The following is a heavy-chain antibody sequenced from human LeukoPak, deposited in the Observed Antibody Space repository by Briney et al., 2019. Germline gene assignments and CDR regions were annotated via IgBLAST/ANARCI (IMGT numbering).Heavy chain of an antibody. J-gene: IGHJ5*02. Sequence: PGGSLRLSCAASGFTLSTYGMHWVRQAPGKGLEWVAMMSSDGKREYYGDSVKGRFAISRDNPNNALYMQMSSLRAEDTAVYYCARDLDGSGWSNYFDPRGQRALVTVSS. D-gene: IGHD6-19*01. V-gene: IGHV3-30*03. CDR2: MSSDGKRE. CDR1: GFTLSTYG. CDR3: ARDLDGSGWSNYFDP.